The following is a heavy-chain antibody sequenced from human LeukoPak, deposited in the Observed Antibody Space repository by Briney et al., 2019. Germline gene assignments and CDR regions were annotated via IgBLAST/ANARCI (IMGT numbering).Heavy chain of an antibody. CDR1: GGSISSYY. D-gene: IGHD3-16*01. V-gene: IGHV4-59*08. CDR2: IYYSGST. J-gene: IGHJ5*02. Sequence: SETLSLTCTVSGGSISSYYWSWIRQPPGKGLEWIGYIYYSGSTNYNPSLKSRVTISVDTSKNQFSLKLSSVTAADTAVYYCARLRNYGNSPNWFDPWGQGTLVTVSS. CDR3: ARLRNYGNSPNWFDP.